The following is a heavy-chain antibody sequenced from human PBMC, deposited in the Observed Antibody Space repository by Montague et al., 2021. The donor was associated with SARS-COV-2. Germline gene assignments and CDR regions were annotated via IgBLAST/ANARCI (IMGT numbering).Heavy chain of an antibody. CDR1: GGSITSFY. Sequence: SETLSLTCSVSGGSITSFYWNWIRQSPGKGLEWIGYVYYTGGTNYNSSLKSRATISVDTSKNQFSLTVGSVTAADTAVYYCARAGGGSSYNYYGLDVWGQGTTVTVSS. V-gene: IGHV4-59*13. CDR2: VYYTGGT. CDR3: ARAGGGSSYNYYGLDV. J-gene: IGHJ6*02. D-gene: IGHD2-15*01.